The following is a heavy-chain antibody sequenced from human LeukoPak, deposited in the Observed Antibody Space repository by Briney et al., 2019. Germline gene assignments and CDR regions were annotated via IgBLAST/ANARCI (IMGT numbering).Heavy chain of an antibody. J-gene: IGHJ4*02. CDR3: ARGGAAQDTPGFDY. CDR2: IIPIFGTA. V-gene: IGHV1-69*01. Sequence: ASVKVSCKASGGTFSSYAISWVRQAPGQGLEWMGGIIPIFGTANYAQKFQGRVTITADESTSTAYMELSSLRSEDTAVYYCARGGAAQDTPGFDYWGQGTLVTVSS. D-gene: IGHD1-26*01. CDR1: GGTFSSYA.